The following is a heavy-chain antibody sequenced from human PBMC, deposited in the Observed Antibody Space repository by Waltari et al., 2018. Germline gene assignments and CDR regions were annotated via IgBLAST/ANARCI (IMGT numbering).Heavy chain of an antibody. Sequence: QVQLVQSGAEVKKPGSSVKVSCKASGGTFSSYAISWVRQAPGQGLEWMGGIIPILGIANYAQKFQGRVTITADKSTSTAYMELSSLRSEDTAVYYCARERYCGGDGCYWGAFDIWGQGTMVTVSS. V-gene: IGHV1-69*10. J-gene: IGHJ3*02. CDR1: GGTFSSYA. CDR2: IIPILGIA. D-gene: IGHD2-21*01. CDR3: ARERYCGGDGCYWGAFDI.